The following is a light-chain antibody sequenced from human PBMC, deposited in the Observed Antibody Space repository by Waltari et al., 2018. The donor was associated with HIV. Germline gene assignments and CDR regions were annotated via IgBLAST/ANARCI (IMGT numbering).Light chain of an antibody. CDR1: QGINHF. V-gene: IGKV1-9*01. CDR3: QQYQSYLAWT. CDR2: STS. J-gene: IGKJ1*01. Sequence: DIQLTQSPSFLSASVGDRVTITCRASQGINHFLAWYQQKTGKAPKLLIYSTSTLYSGVPSRFIGSGSGTEFTLTISSLQPADFATYYCQQYQSYLAWTFGQGTKVEIK.